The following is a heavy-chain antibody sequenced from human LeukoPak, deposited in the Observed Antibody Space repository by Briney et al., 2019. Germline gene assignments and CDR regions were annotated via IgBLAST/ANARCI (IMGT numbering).Heavy chain of an antibody. Sequence: GGSLRLSCAASGFTFSKYWMTWVRQAPGKGLEWVANISQIGSEKYYVDSVKGRFTMSRDNAKNSMYLQMNSLRDEDTAVYYCAREARVSYYFDYWGQGTLVTVSS. J-gene: IGHJ4*02. V-gene: IGHV3-7*01. CDR2: ISQIGSEK. D-gene: IGHD3-16*02. CDR1: GFTFSKYW. CDR3: AREARVSYYFDY.